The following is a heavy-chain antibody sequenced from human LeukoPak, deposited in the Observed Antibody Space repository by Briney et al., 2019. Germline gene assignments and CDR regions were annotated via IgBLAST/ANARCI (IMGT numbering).Heavy chain of an antibody. Sequence: GGSLRLSCVASGFIFSDYTMNWVRQAPGKGLEWISCIRGSDVMSYADSVKGRFIISRDNAKNSLSLQMNSLRDEDTAVYYCVRDYHYAFDIWGQGTMVTVSS. CDR3: VRDYHYAFDI. CDR1: GFIFSDYT. CDR2: IRGSDVM. V-gene: IGHV3-69-1*01. J-gene: IGHJ3*02. D-gene: IGHD1-14*01.